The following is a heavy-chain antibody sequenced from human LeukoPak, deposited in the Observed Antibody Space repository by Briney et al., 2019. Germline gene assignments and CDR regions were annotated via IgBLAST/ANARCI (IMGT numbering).Heavy chain of an antibody. CDR3: ARARAGGTEDYFDY. Sequence: SETLSLTCTVSGYSISSGYYWGWIRQPPGKGLEWIGSIYHSGSTYYNPSLKSRVIISLDTFENQFSLKLSSVTAADTAVYYCARARAGGTEDYFDYWGQGTLVTVSP. CDR1: GYSISSGYY. D-gene: IGHD3-16*01. V-gene: IGHV4-38-2*02. CDR2: IYHSGST. J-gene: IGHJ4*02.